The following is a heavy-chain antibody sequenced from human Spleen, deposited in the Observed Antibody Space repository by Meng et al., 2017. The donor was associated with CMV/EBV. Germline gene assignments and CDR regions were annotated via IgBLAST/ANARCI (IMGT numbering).Heavy chain of an antibody. Sequence: CKGYGSSFTPYWIGWVRQMPGKVLEWMVIIYPGDSNTRYRPPFQGQVTISADKPFSTAYLQWSRLKASDTAMYYCARQGIQLWSHFDSWGQGTLVTVSS. CDR3: ARQGIQLWSHFDS. D-gene: IGHD5-18*01. CDR1: GSSFTPYW. CDR2: IYPGDSNT. J-gene: IGHJ4*02. V-gene: IGHV5-51*01.